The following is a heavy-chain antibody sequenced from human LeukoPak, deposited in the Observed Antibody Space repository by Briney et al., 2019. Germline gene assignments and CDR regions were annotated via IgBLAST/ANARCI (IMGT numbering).Heavy chain of an antibody. V-gene: IGHV1-18*01. D-gene: IGHD3-10*01. CDR3: GRSFGNYYGSGTPPLYFDY. J-gene: IGHJ4*02. CDR2: ISAYNGNI. Sequence: ASVKVSFKASGYTFTNYGISWLRQAPGQGLEWMGWISAYNGNIRYAQNLQGRVTMTTDTSTSTAYMELRSLRSDDTAVYYCGRSFGNYYGSGTPPLYFDYWGQGTLVTVSS. CDR1: GYTFTNYG.